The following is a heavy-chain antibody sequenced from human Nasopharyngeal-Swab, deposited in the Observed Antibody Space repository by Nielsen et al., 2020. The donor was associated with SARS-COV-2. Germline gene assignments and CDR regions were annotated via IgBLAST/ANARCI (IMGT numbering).Heavy chain of an antibody. Sequence: GESLKISCAASGFTFSSYSMNWVRQAPGKGLEWVSSIGSSSSYIYYADSVKGRFTISRDNAKNSLYLQMNSLRAEDTAVYYCARVRQQLQHGMDVWGQGTTVTVSS. V-gene: IGHV3-21*01. CDR2: IGSSSSYI. CDR1: GFTFSSYS. D-gene: IGHD6-13*01. CDR3: ARVRQQLQHGMDV. J-gene: IGHJ6*02.